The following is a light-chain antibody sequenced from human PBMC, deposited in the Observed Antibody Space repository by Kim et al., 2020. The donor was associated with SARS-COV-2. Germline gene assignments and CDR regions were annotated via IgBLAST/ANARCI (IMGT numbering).Light chain of an antibody. CDR2: DTD. Sequence: QKVILPCSGTSSNIGNNHVSWYQHLPGTAPKLLIYDTDKRPSGIPDRFSGSKSGATATLDITGLQAGDEADYYCRTRDSSLSIGGVFVGGTQLTVL. V-gene: IGLV1-51*01. CDR1: SSNIGNNH. J-gene: IGLJ3*02. CDR3: RTRDSSLSIGGV.